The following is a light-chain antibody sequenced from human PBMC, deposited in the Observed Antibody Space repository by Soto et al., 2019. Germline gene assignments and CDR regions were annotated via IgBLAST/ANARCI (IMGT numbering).Light chain of an antibody. J-gene: IGLJ1*01. Sequence: QSVLTQPASVSGSPGQSMTISCTGSSSDVGGYHYVSWYQQHPGKAPKLIIYQVSHRPSGVSDRFSGSKSGNTASLTISGLQGEDEATYSCSSSTSTNTYVFGTGTKVTVL. CDR3: SSSTSTNTYV. CDR1: SSDVGGYHY. V-gene: IGLV2-14*03. CDR2: QVS.